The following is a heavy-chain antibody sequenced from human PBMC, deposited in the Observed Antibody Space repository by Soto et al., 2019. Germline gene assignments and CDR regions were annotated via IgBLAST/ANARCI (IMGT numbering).Heavy chain of an antibody. J-gene: IGHJ6*02. CDR2: IIPIFGTA. Sequence: ASVKVSCKASGGTLSSYAISWVRQAQRQGLEWMGGIIPIFGTANYAQKFQGRVTITADESTSTAYMELSSLRSEDTAVYYCARGKFIAYYYYYGMDVWGQGTTVTVSS. V-gene: IGHV1-69*13. CDR1: GGTLSSYA. CDR3: ARGKFIAYYYYYGMDV. D-gene: IGHD3-16*02.